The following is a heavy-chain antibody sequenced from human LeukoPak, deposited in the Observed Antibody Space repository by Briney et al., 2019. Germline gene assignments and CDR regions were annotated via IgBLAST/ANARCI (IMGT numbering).Heavy chain of an antibody. D-gene: IGHD3-22*01. V-gene: IGHV4-30-4*08. Sequence: SQTLSLTCTVSGGSLSSGDYYWSWIRQPPGKGLEESGYIHSSGSTYYNPSLKSLVTLSVDRSKNQFSLKLSSVTAADTAMYYWAREGEYYYDSSGQDCWGQGTLVTVSS. CDR1: GGSLSSGDYY. CDR3: AREGEYYYDSSGQDC. CDR2: IHSSGST. J-gene: IGHJ4*02.